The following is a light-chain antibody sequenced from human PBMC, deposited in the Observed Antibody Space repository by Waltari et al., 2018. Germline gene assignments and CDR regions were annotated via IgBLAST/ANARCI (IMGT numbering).Light chain of an antibody. CDR2: DVS. V-gene: IGLV2-14*03. CDR3: KSYTGTGSWV. CDR1: KRDVGFYNY. Sequence: QSALTPPASVSGSPGQSLTIFCTGTKRDVGFYNYVSWYQQHPGKAPKVIIYDVSQRPSGISNRFSGSKSGNTASLTISGLQADDEADYYCKSYTGTGSWVFGGGTKLTVL. J-gene: IGLJ3*02.